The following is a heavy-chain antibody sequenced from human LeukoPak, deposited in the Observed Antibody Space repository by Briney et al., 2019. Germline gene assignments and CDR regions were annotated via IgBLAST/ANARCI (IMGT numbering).Heavy chain of an antibody. Sequence: GESLKISCKYSGYSFTSYWIGWVRQMPGKGLEWMGIIYPGDSDTRYSPSFHGQVTIPADKSISTAYLQLSSLKASDPAMYFWARLSSDGYYYSDYWGQGTLVTVSS. D-gene: IGHD2-15*01. CDR2: IYPGDSDT. V-gene: IGHV5-51*01. J-gene: IGHJ4*02. CDR3: ARLSSDGYYYSDY. CDR1: GYSFTSYW.